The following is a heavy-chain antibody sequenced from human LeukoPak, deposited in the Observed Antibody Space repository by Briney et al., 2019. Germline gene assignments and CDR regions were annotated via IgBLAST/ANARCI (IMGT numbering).Heavy chain of an antibody. CDR3: ARAAGRIVATIGDY. CDR1: GFTFSSYS. CDR2: ISSSSSYI. V-gene: IGHV3-21*01. J-gene: IGHJ4*02. Sequence: GGSLRLSCAASGFTFSSYSMNWVRQAPGKGLEWVSSISSSSSYIYYADSVKGRFTISRDNSKNTLYLQMNSLRAEDTAVYYCARAAGRIVATIGDYWGQGTLVTVSS. D-gene: IGHD5-12*01.